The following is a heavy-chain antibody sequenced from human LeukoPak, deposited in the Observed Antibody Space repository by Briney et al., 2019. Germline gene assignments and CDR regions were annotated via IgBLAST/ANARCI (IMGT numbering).Heavy chain of an antibody. D-gene: IGHD5-12*01. CDR3: ARTGVNRGYSGDDPSAAYAFDL. CDR2: IYPGDSDT. J-gene: IGHJ3*01. CDR1: ADGFTKHW. V-gene: IGHV5-51*01. Sequence: GESLKISCQGSADGFTKHWIGWVRQMPGEGLEWMGVIYPGDSDTRYSPSFQGQVTISADMSITTAYLQWNSLKASDSGVYYCARTGVNRGYSGDDPSAAYAFDLWGQGTMVTVSS.